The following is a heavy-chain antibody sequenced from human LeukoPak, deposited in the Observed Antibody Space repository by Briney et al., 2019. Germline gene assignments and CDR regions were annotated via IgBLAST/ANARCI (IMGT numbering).Heavy chain of an antibody. Sequence: ASVKVSCKASGYIFTSYGITWVRQAPGQGLEWMGWISVYNDNTNYAQKLQGRVTMTTDTSTNTAYMELRSLRSDDTAVYYCARYCSSTSCYNPDYWGQGTLVTVSS. CDR2: ISVYNDNT. J-gene: IGHJ4*02. CDR1: GYIFTSYG. V-gene: IGHV1-18*01. CDR3: ARYCSSTSCYNPDY. D-gene: IGHD2-2*02.